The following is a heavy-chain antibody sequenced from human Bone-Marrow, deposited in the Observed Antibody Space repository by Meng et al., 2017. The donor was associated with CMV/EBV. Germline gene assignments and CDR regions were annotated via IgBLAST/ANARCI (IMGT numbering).Heavy chain of an antibody. D-gene: IGHD6-19*01. J-gene: IGHJ6*02. CDR1: GFTFSSYE. V-gene: IGHV3-48*03. CDR2: ISSSGSTI. CDR3: ARVGNIAVAGSNYYYYYGMAV. Sequence: GESPKISCAASGFTFSSYEMNWVRQAPGKGLEWVSYISSSGSTIYYADSVKGRFTISRDNAKNSLYLQMNSLRAEDTAVYYCARVGNIAVAGSNYYYYYGMAVWGQGTTVTVSS.